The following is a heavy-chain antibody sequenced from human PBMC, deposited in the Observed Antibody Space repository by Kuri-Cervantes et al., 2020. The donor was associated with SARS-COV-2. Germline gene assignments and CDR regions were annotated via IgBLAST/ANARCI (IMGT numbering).Heavy chain of an antibody. J-gene: IGHJ4*02. V-gene: IGHV4-31*02. Sequence: SCTVSGGSISSGGYYWSWIRQHPGKGLEWIGYIYYSGSTYYNPSLKSRVTISVDTSKNQFSLKLSSVTAADTAGYYCARVRDIVVVPAFFDYWGQGTLVTVSS. D-gene: IGHD2-2*01. CDR1: GGSISSGGYY. CDR2: IYYSGST. CDR3: ARVRDIVVVPAFFDY.